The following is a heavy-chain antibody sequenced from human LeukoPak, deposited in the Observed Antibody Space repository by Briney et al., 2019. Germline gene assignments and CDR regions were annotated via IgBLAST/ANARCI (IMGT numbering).Heavy chain of an antibody. CDR1: GFTFSNCP. CDR2: ISGSGANT. D-gene: IGHD4-23*01. J-gene: IGHJ4*02. Sequence: GGSLRLSCVASGFTFSNCPMSWVRQAPGQGLEWVTAISGSGANTYYSDSVKGRFTVSRDNSRNTLYVQMNNLRADDTAVYYCAKERVVGETGTVGFDFWGQGALVTASS. CDR3: AKERVVGETGTVGFDF. V-gene: IGHV3-23*01.